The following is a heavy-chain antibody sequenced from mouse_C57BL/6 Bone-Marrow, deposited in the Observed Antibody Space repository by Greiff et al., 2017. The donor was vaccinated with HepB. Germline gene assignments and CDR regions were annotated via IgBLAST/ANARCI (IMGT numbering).Heavy chain of an antibody. J-gene: IGHJ2*01. CDR1: GYTFTDYY. CDR3: ARKIGYYGSSSDY. D-gene: IGHD1-1*01. Sequence: VQMQQSGPVLVKPGASVKMSCKASGYTFTDYYMNWVKQSHGKSLEWIGVINPYNGGTSYNQKFKGKATLTVDKSSSTAYMELNSLTSEDSAVYYCARKIGYYGSSSDYWGQGTTLTVSS. CDR2: INPYNGGT. V-gene: IGHV1-19*01.